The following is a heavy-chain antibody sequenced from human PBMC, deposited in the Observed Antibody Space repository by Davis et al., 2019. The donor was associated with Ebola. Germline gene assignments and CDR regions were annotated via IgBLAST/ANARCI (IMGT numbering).Heavy chain of an antibody. V-gene: IGHV3-23*01. CDR1: GFTFSSYW. CDR3: AKRTGNCVSVSCPFDT. CDR2: IGGSATSS. J-gene: IGHJ4*02. D-gene: IGHD1-1*01. Sequence: GESLKISCAASGFTFSSYWMSWVRQAPGKGLEWVSTIGGSATSSYYSDSVKGRFTISRDNSKNTLYLQMTSLRAEDTAMYYCAKRTGNCVSVSCPFDTWGQGTLVTVSS.